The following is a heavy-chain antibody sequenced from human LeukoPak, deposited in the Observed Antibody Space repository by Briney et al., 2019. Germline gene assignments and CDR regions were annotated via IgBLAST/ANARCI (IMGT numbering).Heavy chain of an antibody. CDR1: GFTFSSYC. D-gene: IGHD6-13*01. CDR2: ISFDGSNI. Sequence: GGSLRLSCAASGFTFSSYCMHWVRQAPGKGLEWVAVISFDGSNILFADSVKGRFTISRDNSKNTLYLQMNSLRPDNTAVFYFARESSWSFDYWGQGTLVTVSS. CDR3: ARESSWSFDY. V-gene: IGHV3-30*03. J-gene: IGHJ4*02.